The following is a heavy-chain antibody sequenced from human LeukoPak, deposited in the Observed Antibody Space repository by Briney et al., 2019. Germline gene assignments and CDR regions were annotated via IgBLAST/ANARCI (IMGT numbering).Heavy chain of an antibody. CDR2: ISYDGSNK. V-gene: IGHV3-30-3*01. CDR3: ARDRTYLDSSSYDY. D-gene: IGHD6-13*01. CDR1: GFTFSSYA. Sequence: GRSLRLSCAASGFTFSSYAMHWVRQAPGKGLEWVAVISYDGSNKYYADSVKGRFTISRDNSKNTLYLQMNSLRAEDTAVYYCARDRTYLDSSSYDYWGQGTLVTVSS. J-gene: IGHJ4*02.